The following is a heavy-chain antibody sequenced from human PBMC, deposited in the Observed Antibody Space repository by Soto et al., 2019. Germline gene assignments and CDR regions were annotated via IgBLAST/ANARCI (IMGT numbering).Heavy chain of an antibody. V-gene: IGHV3-7*01. CDR3: ARRTYYDSSGSPYWYFDL. CDR1: GFTFSSYW. D-gene: IGHD3-22*01. Sequence: GESLKISCAASGFTFSSYWMSWVRQAPGKGLEWVANIKQDGSEKYYVDSVKGRFTISRDNAKNSLYLQMNSLRAEDTAVYYCARRTYYDSSGSPYWYFDLWGRGTLVTVSS. CDR2: IKQDGSEK. J-gene: IGHJ2*01.